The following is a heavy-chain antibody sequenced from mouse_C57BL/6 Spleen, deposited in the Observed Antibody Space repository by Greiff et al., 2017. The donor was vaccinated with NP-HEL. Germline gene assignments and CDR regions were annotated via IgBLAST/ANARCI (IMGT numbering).Heavy chain of an antibody. V-gene: IGHV1-39*01. D-gene: IGHD1-1*01. J-gene: IGHJ4*01. CDR3: ARSRATVVEGAMDY. CDR2: INPNYGTT. CDR1: GYSFTDYN. Sequence: VQLQQSGPELVKPGASVKISCKACGYSFTDYNMNWVKQSNGKSLEWIGVINPNYGTTSYNQKFKGKATLTVDQSSSTAYMQLNSLTSEDSAVYYCARSRATVVEGAMDYWGQGTSVTVSS.